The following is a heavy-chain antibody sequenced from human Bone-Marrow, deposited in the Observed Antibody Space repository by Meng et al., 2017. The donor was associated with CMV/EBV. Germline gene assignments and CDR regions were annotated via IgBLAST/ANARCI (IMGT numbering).Heavy chain of an antibody. CDR1: GFTFSSYS. CDR2: ISSSSSYI. Sequence: GESLKISCAASGFTFSSYSMNWVRQAPGKGLEWVSSISSSSSYIYYADSVKGRFTISRDNAKNSLYLQMNSLRAEDTAVYYCARDSRRGNPGYWGQGTLVTASS. CDR3: ARDSRRGNPGY. D-gene: IGHD1-14*01. V-gene: IGHV3-21*01. J-gene: IGHJ4*02.